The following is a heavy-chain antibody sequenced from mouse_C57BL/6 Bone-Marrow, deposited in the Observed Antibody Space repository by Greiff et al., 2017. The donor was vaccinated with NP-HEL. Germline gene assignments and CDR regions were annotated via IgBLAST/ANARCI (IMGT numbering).Heavy chain of an antibody. J-gene: IGHJ2*01. CDR1: GYTFTDYY. D-gene: IGHD1-1*01. CDR2: INPYNGGT. Sequence: EVQRVESGPVLVKPGASVKMSCKASGYTFTDYYMNWVKQSHGKSLEWIGVINPYNGGTSYNQKFKGKATLTVDKSSSTAYMELSLTSEDSAVYYCARPIYYYGRAQGYWGQGTTLTVSS. CDR3: ARPIYYYGRAQGY. V-gene: IGHV1-19*01.